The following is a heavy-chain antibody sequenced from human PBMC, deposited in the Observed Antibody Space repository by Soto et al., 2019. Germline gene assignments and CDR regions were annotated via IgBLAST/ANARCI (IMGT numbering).Heavy chain of an antibody. J-gene: IGHJ4*02. Sequence: TLSLTCDVSGASVKTGGYYWTWIRQHPEKGLEWIGYINYSGTTYNPSLKSRAFLSLDMSKDQFSLNLTSVTAADTAVYYCATNRGYDFYYPDSWGQGILVTVSS. D-gene: IGHD3-3*01. CDR1: GASVKTGGYY. CDR3: ATNRGYDFYYPDS. CDR2: INYSGTT. V-gene: IGHV4-31*11.